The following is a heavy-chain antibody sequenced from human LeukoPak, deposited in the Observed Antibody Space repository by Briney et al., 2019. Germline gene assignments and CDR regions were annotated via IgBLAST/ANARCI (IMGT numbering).Heavy chain of an antibody. D-gene: IGHD3-16*02. CDR1: GFTFSSYG. J-gene: IGHJ3*02. CDR3: ARDRGHYDYVWGSYRHRGAFDI. Sequence: PGGSLRLSCAASGFTFSSYGMHWVRQAPGKGLEWVAFIRYDGSNKYYADSVKGRFTISRDNSKNSLYLQMNSLRAEDTAVYYCARDRGHYDYVWGSYRHRGAFDIWGQGTMVTVSS. CDR2: IRYDGSNK. V-gene: IGHV3-30*02.